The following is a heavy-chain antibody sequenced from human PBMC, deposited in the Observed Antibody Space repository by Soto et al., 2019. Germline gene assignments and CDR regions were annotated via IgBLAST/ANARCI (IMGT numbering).Heavy chain of an antibody. CDR2: IYHSGST. V-gene: IGHV4-38-2*02. CDR3: ARDLNRDSSGRNWFDP. CDR1: GYSISSGYY. Sequence: SETLSLTCAVSGYSISSGYYWGWIRQPPGKGLEWIGSIYHSGSTYYNPSLKSRVTISVDTSKSQFSLKLSSVTAADTAVYYCARDLNRDSSGRNWFDPWGQGTLVTVSS. J-gene: IGHJ5*02. D-gene: IGHD6-19*01.